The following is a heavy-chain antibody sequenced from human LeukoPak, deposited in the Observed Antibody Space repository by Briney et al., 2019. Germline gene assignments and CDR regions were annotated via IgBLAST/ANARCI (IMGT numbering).Heavy chain of an antibody. D-gene: IGHD3-16*02. V-gene: IGHV1-18*01. CDR1: GYTFTSYG. CDR3: AREGGGDYVWGSYRYEDT. CDR2: ISAYNGNT. Sequence: ASVKVSCKASGYTFTSYGISWMRQAPGQGLEWMGWISAYNGNTNYAQKLQGRITMTTDTSTSTAYMELRSLRSDDTAVYYCAREGGGDYVWGSYRYEDTWGQGTLVTVSS. J-gene: IGHJ5*02.